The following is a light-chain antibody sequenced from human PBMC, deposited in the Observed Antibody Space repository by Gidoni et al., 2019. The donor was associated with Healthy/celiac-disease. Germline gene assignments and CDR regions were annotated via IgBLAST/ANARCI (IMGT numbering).Light chain of an antibody. Sequence: EIVMTQSPATLSVSPGERATLSCRASQSVSSNLAWYQQKPGQAPRLLIYGESTRATGIPARFSGSGYGTEFTLTISSLQSEDCAVYYCQQYNNWPETFGQGTKVEIK. CDR1: QSVSSN. CDR3: QQYNNWPET. J-gene: IGKJ1*01. CDR2: GES. V-gene: IGKV3-15*01.